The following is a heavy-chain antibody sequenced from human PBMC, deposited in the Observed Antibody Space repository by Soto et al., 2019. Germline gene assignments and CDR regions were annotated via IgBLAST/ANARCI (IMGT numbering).Heavy chain of an antibody. CDR3: ARDIVAAINSAPYGMDG. CDR1: GFTFYSYA. V-gene: IGHV3-23*01. Sequence: GRYMRLSCAASGFTFYSYAMSWVRQAPGKGLEWVSSITGDGDITYYADSVKGRFTISRDNSKSALYLQMSSLRAEDTAIYYCARDIVAAINSAPYGMDGWGQGSTGTVSS. D-gene: IGHD5-12*01. J-gene: IGHJ6*01. CDR2: ITGDGDIT.